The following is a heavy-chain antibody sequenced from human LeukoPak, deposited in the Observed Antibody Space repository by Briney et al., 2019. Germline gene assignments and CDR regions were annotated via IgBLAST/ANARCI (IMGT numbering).Heavy chain of an antibody. D-gene: IGHD1-1*01. CDR3: VGNNYNWNHY. J-gene: IGHJ4*02. V-gene: IGHV4-39*01. CDR1: GGSISSSSYY. Sequence: PSETLSLTCTVSGGSISSSSYYWGWIRQPPGKGLEWIGILYYTGSTDFSPSLKSRLTISVDTSKNQFSLNLISVTAADTAVYYCVGNNYNWNHYWGQGTLVTVSS. CDR2: LYYTGST.